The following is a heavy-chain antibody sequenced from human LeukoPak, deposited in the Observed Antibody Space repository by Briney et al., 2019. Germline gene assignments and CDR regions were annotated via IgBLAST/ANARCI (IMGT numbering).Heavy chain of an antibody. CDR3: ARHRGGRYSKSYLDY. Sequence: PSETLSLTCTVSGGSIRNYFWSWFRQPPGKTLEWIGFIHTSGGADYNPSLEGRVTISADTSKNQFSLNVDSVTAADTAVYYCARHRGGRYSKSYLDYWGQATLVTVSS. CDR2: IHTSGGA. V-gene: IGHV4-4*09. CDR1: GGSIRNYF. J-gene: IGHJ4*02. D-gene: IGHD3-16*01.